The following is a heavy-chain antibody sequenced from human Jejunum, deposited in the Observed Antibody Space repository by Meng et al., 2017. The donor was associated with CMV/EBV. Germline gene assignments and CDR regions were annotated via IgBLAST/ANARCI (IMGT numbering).Heavy chain of an antibody. D-gene: IGHD6-19*01. V-gene: IGHV4-39*07. CDR3: ARVPPSGNYRFDY. Sequence: LDLSESRPGHVKPSETLSLTCTVSGDSLSNSRHFWGWIRQPPGKGLEWIANIDYTGTTYYNPSLKSRVTISRDTSKNQFSLKLNSVTAADTAVYYCARVPPSGNYRFDYWGQGTLVTVSS. CDR2: IDYTGTT. CDR1: GDSLSNSRHF. J-gene: IGHJ4*02.